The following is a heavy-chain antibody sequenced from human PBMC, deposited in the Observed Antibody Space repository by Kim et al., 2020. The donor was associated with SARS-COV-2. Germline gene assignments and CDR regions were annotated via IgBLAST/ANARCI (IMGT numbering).Heavy chain of an antibody. V-gene: IGHV3-11*05. CDR1: GFTFSDYY. D-gene: IGHD1-26*01. J-gene: IGHJ2*01. CDR2: ISSSSSYT. Sequence: GGSLRLSCAASGFTFSDYYMSWIRQAPGKGLEWVSYISSSSSYTNYADSVKGRFTISRDNAKNSLYLQMNSLRAEDTAVYYCARVGSGSYHRSYWYFDLWGRGTLVTVSS. CDR3: ARVGSGSYHRSYWYFDL.